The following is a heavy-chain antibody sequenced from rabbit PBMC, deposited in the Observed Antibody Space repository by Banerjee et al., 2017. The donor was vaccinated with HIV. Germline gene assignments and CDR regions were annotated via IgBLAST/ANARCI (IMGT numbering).Heavy chain of an antibody. Sequence: QEQLKESGGDLVKPGASLTLTCTASGFSFSSSYWICWVRQAPGKGLEWIACIYAGSSGSTYYANWAKGRFTISKTSSTTVTLQMTSLTAADTATYFCARDLGGSSDLWGPGTLVTVS. J-gene: IGHJ4*01. V-gene: IGHV1S45*01. CDR1: GFSFSSSYW. D-gene: IGHD8-1*01. CDR2: IYAGSSGST. CDR3: ARDLGGSSDL.